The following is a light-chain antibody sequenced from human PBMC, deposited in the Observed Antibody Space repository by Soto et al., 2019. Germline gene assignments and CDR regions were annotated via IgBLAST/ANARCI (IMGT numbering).Light chain of an antibody. CDR2: KAS. V-gene: IGKV1-5*03. CDR3: QQYSRNPLT. J-gene: IGKJ4*01. Sequence: DIQKTQSPSTLSASVGGRVTITCRASQSVSSWLAWYQQKPGEVPKLLIYKASSLESGVPSRFSGSGSGTEFTLTLSSLQPDDFVTYYCQQYSRNPLTFGGGTKVEIK. CDR1: QSVSSW.